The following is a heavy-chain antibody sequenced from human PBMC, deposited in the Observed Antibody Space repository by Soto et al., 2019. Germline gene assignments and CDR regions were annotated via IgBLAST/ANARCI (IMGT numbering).Heavy chain of an antibody. CDR2: IYNSGTT. CDR1: GGSITSDY. Sequence: PSETLSLTCTVSGGSITSDYWTWIRQPPGKGLEYIGYIYNSGTTNYNPSLRSRVTISIDTSKNQFSLKLSSVTAADTAVYFCARWPPPYYDSSSRHYYFDYWGQGTLVTVSS. J-gene: IGHJ4*02. V-gene: IGHV4-59*01. CDR3: ARWPPPYYDSSSRHYYFDY. D-gene: IGHD3-22*01.